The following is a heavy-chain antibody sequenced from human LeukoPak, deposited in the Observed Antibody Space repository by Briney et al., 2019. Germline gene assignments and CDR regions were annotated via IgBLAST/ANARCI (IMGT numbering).Heavy chain of an antibody. CDR2: IYYFGST. D-gene: IGHD6-19*01. J-gene: IGHJ5*02. V-gene: IGHV4-39*07. Sequence: SETLSLTCTVSGGSISSSTYYWGWVRQPPGKGLEWIGSIYYFGSTYYNPSLKSRVTISADTSENQFSLKLSSVTAADTAVYYLANPGDSRAGDWFDPWGQGTLVTVSS. CDR1: GGSISSSTYY. CDR3: ANPGDSRAGDWFDP.